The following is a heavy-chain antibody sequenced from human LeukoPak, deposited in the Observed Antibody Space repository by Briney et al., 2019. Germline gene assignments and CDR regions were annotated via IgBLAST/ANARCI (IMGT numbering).Heavy chain of an antibody. V-gene: IGHV4-34*01. D-gene: IGHD2-2*01. CDR3: ARESMVDVEIPVAMKVDYYGMDV. J-gene: IGHJ6*02. Sequence: NPSETLSLTCAVYGGSFSGYYWSWIRQPPGKGLEWIGEINHSGSTNYNPSLKSRVTISVDTSKNQFSLKLSSVTAADTAVYYCARESMVDVEIPVAMKVDYYGMDVWGQGTTVIVSS. CDR2: INHSGST. CDR1: GGSFSGYY.